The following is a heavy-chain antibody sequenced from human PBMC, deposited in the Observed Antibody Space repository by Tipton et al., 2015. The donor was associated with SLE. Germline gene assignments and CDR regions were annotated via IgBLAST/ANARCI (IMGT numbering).Heavy chain of an antibody. Sequence: GSLRLSCTVSGGSISSYYWSWIRQPPGKGLEWIGYIYYSGSTNYNPSLKSRVTISVDTSKNQFSLKLSSVTAADTAVYYCARGPYYYDSSGYYVSWFDPWGQGTLVTVSS. D-gene: IGHD3-22*01. CDR3: ARGPYYYDSSGYYVSWFDP. CDR2: IYYSGST. CDR1: GGSISSYY. V-gene: IGHV4-59*08. J-gene: IGHJ5*02.